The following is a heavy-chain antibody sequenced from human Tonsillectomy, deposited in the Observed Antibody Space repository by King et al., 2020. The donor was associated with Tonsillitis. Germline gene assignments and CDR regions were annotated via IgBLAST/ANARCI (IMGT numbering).Heavy chain of an antibody. CDR1: VYTFSGYY. D-gene: IGHD2-8*01. CDR3: ARDYCTNGVCSWFDP. V-gene: IGHV1-2*02. J-gene: IGHJ5*02. CDR2: ITPNSGGT. Sequence: QLVQSGAEVKKPGASVKVSCKASVYTFSGYYMHWVRQAPGQGLEWMGWITPNSGGTHYAQKFQGRVTLPRDTSISTAYMERSRLRSDDTAVYYCARDYCTNGVCSWFDPWGQGTLVTVSS.